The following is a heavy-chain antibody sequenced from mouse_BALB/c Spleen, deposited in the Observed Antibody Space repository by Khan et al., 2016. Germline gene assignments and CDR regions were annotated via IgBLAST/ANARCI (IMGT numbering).Heavy chain of an antibody. V-gene: IGHV4-1*02. J-gene: IGHJ4*01. CDR3: TSRGYYVSMEY. CDR1: GFDFSRYW. CDR2: INPHSSTI. Sequence: EVKLLESGGGLVQPGGSLKLSCAASGFDFSRYWMSWVRQAPGNGLEWIGEINPHSSTINYTPSLKDKFIISRDNAKNTLYLYMCKVRSEDTALYYCTSRGYYVSMEYWGQGTSVTVSS. D-gene: IGHD1-1*01.